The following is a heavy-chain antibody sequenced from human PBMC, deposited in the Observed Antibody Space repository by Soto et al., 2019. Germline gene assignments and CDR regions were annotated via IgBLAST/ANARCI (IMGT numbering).Heavy chain of an antibody. Sequence: ASVKVSCKASGYTFTSYYMHWVRQAPGQGLEWMGIINPSGGSTSYAQKFQGRVTMTRDTSTSTVYMELSSLRREDTAMYYCARDPSPYTSGWYGIDFWGHGTLVTVSS. J-gene: IGHJ4*01. V-gene: IGHV1-46*01. CDR1: GYTFTSYY. D-gene: IGHD6-19*01. CDR3: ARDPSPYTSGWYGIDF. CDR2: INPSGGST.